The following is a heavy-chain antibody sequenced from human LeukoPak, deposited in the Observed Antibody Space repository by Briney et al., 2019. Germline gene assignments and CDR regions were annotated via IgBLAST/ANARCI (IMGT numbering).Heavy chain of an antibody. J-gene: IGHJ4*02. Sequence: PGGSLRLSCAASGFTFSSYGMHWVRQAPGKGLEWVALISFDGSNQYYADSVKGRFTISRDNSKNTLYLQMNSLRAEDTAVYYCVKPPEVGATVGYFDYWGQGTLVTVSS. CDR1: GFTFSSYG. CDR2: ISFDGSNQ. D-gene: IGHD1-26*01. CDR3: VKPPEVGATVGYFDY. V-gene: IGHV3-30*18.